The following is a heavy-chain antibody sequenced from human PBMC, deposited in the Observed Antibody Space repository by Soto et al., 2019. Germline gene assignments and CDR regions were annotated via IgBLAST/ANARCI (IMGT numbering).Heavy chain of an antibody. Sequence: SEPLSLTCTVSGGSLGSSSYYWGWIRQSPGKGLEWIGNIYYSGNTFYNPSLKCRVTISVDTSKNQFYLHLSSVTAADTAIFYCASIAAPGTTHFDFWGQGTLVTVSS. CDR1: GGSLGSSSYY. J-gene: IGHJ4*02. D-gene: IGHD6-13*01. CDR3: ASIAAPGTTHFDF. V-gene: IGHV4-39*01. CDR2: IYYSGNT.